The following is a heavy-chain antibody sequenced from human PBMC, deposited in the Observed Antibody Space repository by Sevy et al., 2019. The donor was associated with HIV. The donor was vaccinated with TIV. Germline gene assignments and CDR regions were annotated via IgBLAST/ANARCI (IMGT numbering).Heavy chain of an antibody. CDR1: GGSISSYY. CDR2: IYTSGST. V-gene: IGHV4-4*07. Sequence: SETLSLTCTVSGGSISSYYWSWIRQPAGKGLEWIGRIYTSGSTNYNPSLKSRVTMSVDTSKNQCSLKLSSVTGADTGVYYCSRDTARPPHYYDSSGYLRHDAFDIWGQGTMVTVSS. J-gene: IGHJ3*02. CDR3: SRDTARPPHYYDSSGYLRHDAFDI. D-gene: IGHD3-22*01.